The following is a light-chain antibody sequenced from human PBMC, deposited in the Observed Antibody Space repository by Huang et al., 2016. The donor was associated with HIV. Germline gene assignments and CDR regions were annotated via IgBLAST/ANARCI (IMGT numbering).Light chain of an antibody. CDR1: QGIRTY. Sequence: QLTQSPSSLSASVGDRVTITCRASQGIRTYLAWYQQRPGKAPTLLIYASSTLRRGVSERFSGTGSGTDFTLTITNLQVEDFVTYYCQQLKNYPYTFGQGTTLGLK. CDR3: QQLKNYPYT. V-gene: IGKV1-9*01. CDR2: ASS. J-gene: IGKJ2*01.